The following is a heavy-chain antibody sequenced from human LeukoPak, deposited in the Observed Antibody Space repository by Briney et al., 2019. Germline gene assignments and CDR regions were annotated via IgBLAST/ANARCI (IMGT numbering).Heavy chain of an antibody. J-gene: IGHJ5*02. Sequence: ASVKLSCTASGYTFTSYGISWVRKAPGQGLEWMGWISAYNGNTNDARKLQGRITMTTDTSTSTAYMELRSLRSYDTAVYYCARRYIAVAGTSWFDPWGQGTLVTVSS. D-gene: IGHD6-19*01. CDR1: GYTFTSYG. CDR3: ARRYIAVAGTSWFDP. CDR2: ISAYNGNT. V-gene: IGHV1-18*04.